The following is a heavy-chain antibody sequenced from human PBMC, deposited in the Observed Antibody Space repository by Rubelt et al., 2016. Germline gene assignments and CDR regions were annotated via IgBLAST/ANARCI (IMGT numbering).Heavy chain of an antibody. CDR2: INHSGST. D-gene: IGHD6-6*01. CDR1: GGSFSGYY. V-gene: IGHV4-34*01. Sequence: QVQLQQWGAGLLKPSETLSLTCAVYGGSFSGYYWSRIRQPPGKGLEWIGEINHSGSTNYNPALWGRVPSSVDTSKHPLSLKVGSVTAADTAVYYCAREVSKAARSLDYWCQGTLVTVSS. CDR3: AREVSKAARSLDY. J-gene: IGHJ4*02.